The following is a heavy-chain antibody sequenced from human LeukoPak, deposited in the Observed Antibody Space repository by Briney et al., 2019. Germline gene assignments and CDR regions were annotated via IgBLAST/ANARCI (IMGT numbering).Heavy chain of an antibody. Sequence: ASVKVSCKASGYTFTGYYVHWVRQAPGQGLEWMGRINPNSGGTNYAQKFQGRVTMTRDTSISTAYMELSRLRSDDTAVYYCARETGYCSGGSCYRYFDYWGQGTLVTVSS. D-gene: IGHD2-15*01. J-gene: IGHJ4*02. CDR3: ARETGYCSGGSCYRYFDY. CDR1: GYTFTGYY. CDR2: INPNSGGT. V-gene: IGHV1-2*06.